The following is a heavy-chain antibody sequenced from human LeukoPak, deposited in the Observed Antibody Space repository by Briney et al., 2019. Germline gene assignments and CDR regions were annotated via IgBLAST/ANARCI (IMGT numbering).Heavy chain of an antibody. Sequence: ASVKVSCKASGYTFTTYYMHWVRQAPGQGLEWLGIINPSGGSTNYAQKFQGRVTMTRDMSTSTVYMELSSLRSEDTAVYYCARGLRYCSGGRCYFSPPYYYYMDVWGKGTTVTISS. J-gene: IGHJ6*03. D-gene: IGHD2-15*01. CDR1: GYTFTTYY. CDR3: ARGLRYCSGGRCYFSPPYYYYMDV. V-gene: IGHV1-46*01. CDR2: INPSGGST.